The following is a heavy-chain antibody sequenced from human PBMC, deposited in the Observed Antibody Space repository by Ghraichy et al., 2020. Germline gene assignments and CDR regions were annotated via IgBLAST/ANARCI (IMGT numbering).Heavy chain of an antibody. J-gene: IGHJ4*02. CDR1: GESFSGYF. D-gene: IGHD1-26*01. CDR3: ARGDEWEQVGLDY. Sequence: SQTLSLTCAVNGESFSGYFWTWIRQPPGRGLEWIGEINYSGSTNYNPSLKSRVSVSIDPSKRRFSLTLNSVTAADTAVYYCARGDEWEQVGLDYWGQGTLVTVSP. CDR2: INYSGST. V-gene: IGHV4-34*01.